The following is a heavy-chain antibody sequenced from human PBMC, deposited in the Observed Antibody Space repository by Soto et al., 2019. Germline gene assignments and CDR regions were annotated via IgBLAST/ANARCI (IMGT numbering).Heavy chain of an antibody. CDR3: ARVDYSNYDFYGMDV. CDR1: GYSFTNYW. D-gene: IGHD4-4*01. Sequence: GESLKISCKGSGYSFTNYWIGWVRQMPGKGLEWMGIIYPGDSDTRYSPSFQGQVTISADKSISTAYLQWSSLKASDTAMFYCARVDYSNYDFYGMDVWGQGTPVTVSS. CDR2: IYPGDSDT. V-gene: IGHV5-51*01. J-gene: IGHJ6*02.